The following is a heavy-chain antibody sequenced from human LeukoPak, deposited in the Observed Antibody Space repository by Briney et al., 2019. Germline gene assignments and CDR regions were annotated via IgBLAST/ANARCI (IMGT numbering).Heavy chain of an antibody. V-gene: IGHV3-9*01. CDR1: GFSVSGNY. CDR3: VKDLAAAGPEGGFDI. J-gene: IGHJ3*02. CDR2: ISWNSGSI. D-gene: IGHD6-13*01. Sequence: GGSLRLSCAASGFSVSGNYMNWVRQAPGKGLEWVSGISWNSGSIKYADSVKGRFTISRDRAKNSLSLQMNSLRPEDTALYYCVKDLAAAGPEGGFDIWGQGTKVTVYS.